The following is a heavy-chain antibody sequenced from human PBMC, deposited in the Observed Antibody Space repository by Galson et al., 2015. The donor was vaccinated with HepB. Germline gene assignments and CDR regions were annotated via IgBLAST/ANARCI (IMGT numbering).Heavy chain of an antibody. D-gene: IGHD3-22*01. CDR3: ARRDRGYCYDTSGYFGYFDL. Sequence: QSGAEVKKPGESLMISCKGSGYTFSSYWIGWVRQMPGKGLEWMGIIYPGDFDVRYSPSFQGQVTISADKSISTAYLQWSSLKASDTAMYYCARRDRGYCYDTSGYFGYFDLWGRGTLVTVSS. CDR1: GYTFSSYW. V-gene: IGHV5-51*01. J-gene: IGHJ2*01. CDR2: IYPGDFDV.